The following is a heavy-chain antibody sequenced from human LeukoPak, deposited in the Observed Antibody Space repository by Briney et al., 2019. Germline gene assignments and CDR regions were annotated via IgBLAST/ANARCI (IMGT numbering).Heavy chain of an antibody. CDR2: VYYSGST. V-gene: IGHV4-39*01. J-gene: IGHJ3*01. D-gene: IGHD3-16*01. CDR1: GGSISSSSYY. CDR3: AHFRGGAFDF. Sequence: PSEILSLTCTVSGGSISSSSYYWGWIRQPPGKGLEWIGSVYYSGSTYYNPSLKSRVTISVDTSKNQFALKLRSVNAADTAVYYCAHFRGGAFDFWGQGTMVTVSA.